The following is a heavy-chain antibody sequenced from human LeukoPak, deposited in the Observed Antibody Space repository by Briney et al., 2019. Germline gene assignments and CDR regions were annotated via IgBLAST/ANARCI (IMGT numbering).Heavy chain of an antibody. CDR3: ARGITIFNWFDP. D-gene: IGHD3-9*01. J-gene: IGHJ5*02. CDR1: GGTFISYA. V-gene: IGHV1-69*05. Sequence: APXKVSCKASGGTFISYAISWVRQAPGEGLEWRGGIIPIFGTANYAKKFQGRGTNTTDEYKSTDYMERSSLRSEDTAVYYCARGITIFNWFDPWGQGTLVTVSS. CDR2: IIPIFGTA.